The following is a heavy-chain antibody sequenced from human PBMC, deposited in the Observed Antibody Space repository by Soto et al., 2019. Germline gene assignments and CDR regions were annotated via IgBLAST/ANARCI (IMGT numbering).Heavy chain of an antibody. CDR1: GGSLIGYY. V-gene: IGHV4-34*01. CDR2: INHSGRT. D-gene: IGHD5-18*01. CDR3: ARVSIRGYSYGYRGGWFDP. J-gene: IGHJ5*02. Sequence: PSATLALTCAVNGGSLIGYYWSWIRQPPGKGLEWIGEINHSGRTNYNPSLKSRVTISVDTSKNQFSLKLSSVTAADTAVYYCARVSIRGYSYGYRGGWFDPWGQGTLVTVSS.